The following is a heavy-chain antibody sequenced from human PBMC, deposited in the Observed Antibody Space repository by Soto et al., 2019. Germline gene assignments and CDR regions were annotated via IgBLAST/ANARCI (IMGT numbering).Heavy chain of an antibody. D-gene: IGHD6-6*01. Sequence: SVKVSCKASGGTFSSYAISWVRRAPGQGLEWMGGIIPIFGTANYAQKFQGRVTITADESTSTAYMELSSLRSEDTAVYYCARDSPAPQYSSSSAVVGLWVYWGQGTLVTVSS. CDR2: IIPIFGTA. CDR3: ARDSPAPQYSSSSAVVGLWVY. CDR1: GGTFSSYA. J-gene: IGHJ4*02. V-gene: IGHV1-69*13.